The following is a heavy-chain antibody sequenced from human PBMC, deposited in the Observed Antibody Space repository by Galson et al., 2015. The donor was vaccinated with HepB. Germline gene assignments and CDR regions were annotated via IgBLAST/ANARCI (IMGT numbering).Heavy chain of an antibody. D-gene: IGHD5-24*01. V-gene: IGHV3-23*01. J-gene: IGHJ4*02. CDR2: ISGSGGTT. CDR1: GFTFSNYA. CDR3: ARVRREGYNFAY. Sequence: SLRLSCAASGFTFSNYAMSWVRQAPGKGLEWVSSISGSGGTTYYADSVKGRFTISRDNSKNTLYLQMNSLRAEDTAVYYCARVRREGYNFAYWGQGTLVTVSS.